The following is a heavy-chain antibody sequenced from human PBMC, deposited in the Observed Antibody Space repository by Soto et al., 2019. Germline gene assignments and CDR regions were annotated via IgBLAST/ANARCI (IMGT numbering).Heavy chain of an antibody. CDR2: AYYRSKWYN. V-gene: IGHV6-1*01. Sequence: PSQTLSLTCAISGDSVSSNSAAWNWIRQSPSRGLEWLGRAYYRSKWYNDYAVSVKSRITINPDTSKNQFSLQLNSVTPEDTAVYSFARVNSRRWPNNPFDYWGQGTLVTVSS. CDR3: ARVNSRRWPNNPFDY. J-gene: IGHJ4*02. D-gene: IGHD1-20*01. CDR1: GDSVSSNSAA.